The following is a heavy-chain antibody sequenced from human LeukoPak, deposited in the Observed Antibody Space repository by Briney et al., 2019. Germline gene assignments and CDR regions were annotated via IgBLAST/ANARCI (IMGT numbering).Heavy chain of an antibody. Sequence: GASVKVSCKASGYTFTSYDINWVRQATGQGLEWMGWMSPNSGNTGYAQKFQGRVTITRNTSISTAYMELSSLRSEDTAVYYCARDYDSSGYYSVWGQGTLVTVSS. V-gene: IGHV1-8*03. CDR3: ARDYDSSGYYSV. CDR2: MSPNSGNT. J-gene: IGHJ4*02. D-gene: IGHD3-22*01. CDR1: GYTFTSYD.